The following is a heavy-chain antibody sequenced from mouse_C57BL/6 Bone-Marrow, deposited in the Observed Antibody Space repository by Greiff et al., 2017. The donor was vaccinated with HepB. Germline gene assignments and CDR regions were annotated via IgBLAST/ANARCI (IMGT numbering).Heavy chain of an antibody. V-gene: IGHV1-81*01. CDR2: IYPRSGNT. D-gene: IGHD2-3*01. CDR1: GYTFTSYG. J-gene: IGHJ1*03. Sequence: VKLVESGAELARPGASVKLSCKASGYTFTSYGISWVKQRTGQGLEWIGEIYPRSGNTYYNEKFKGKATLTADKSSSTAYMELRSLTSEDSAVYFCARSSYDSGYFDVWGTGTTVTVSS. CDR3: ARSSYDSGYFDV.